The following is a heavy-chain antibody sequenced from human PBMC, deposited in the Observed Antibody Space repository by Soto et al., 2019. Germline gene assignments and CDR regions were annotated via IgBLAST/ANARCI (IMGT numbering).Heavy chain of an antibody. J-gene: IGHJ5*02. CDR3: ARDRNGLNWFDP. CDR1: GGSISSGGYY. CDR2: IYYSGST. Sequence: NPSETLSLTCTVSGGSISSGGYYWSWIRQHPGKGLEWIGYIYYSGSTYYNPSLKSRVTISVDTSKNQFSLKLSSVTAADTAVYYCARDRNGLNWFDPWGQGTLVTVSS. V-gene: IGHV4-31*03. D-gene: IGHD1-1*01.